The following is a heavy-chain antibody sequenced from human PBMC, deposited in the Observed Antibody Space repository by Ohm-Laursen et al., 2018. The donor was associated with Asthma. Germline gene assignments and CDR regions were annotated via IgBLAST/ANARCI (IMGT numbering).Heavy chain of an antibody. CDR2: IFSNDEK. J-gene: IGHJ3*02. CDR1: GFSLSNARMG. CDR3: ARMPHFKNFWRTTQMGHAFDI. V-gene: IGHV2-26*03. D-gene: IGHD3-3*01. Sequence: PTQTLTLTCTISGFSLSNARMGVSWIRQPPGKALEWLAHIFSNDEKSYSTSLKSRLTISKDTSKSQVVLTMTNMDPVDTATYYCARMPHFKNFWRTTQMGHAFDIWGQGTMVTVSS.